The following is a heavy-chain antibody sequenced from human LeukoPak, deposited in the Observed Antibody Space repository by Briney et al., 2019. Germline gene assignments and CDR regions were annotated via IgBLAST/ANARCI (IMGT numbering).Heavy chain of an antibody. CDR1: GYTFTSYG. CDR2: ISAYNGNT. J-gene: IGHJ5*02. CDR3: ARNVVVPAAILWFDP. V-gene: IGHV1-18*01. D-gene: IGHD2-2*01. Sequence: GASVTVSCKASGYTFTSYGISWVRQAPGQGLEWMGWISAYNGNTNYAQKLQGRVTMTTDTSTSTAYMELRSLRSDDTAVYYCARNVVVPAAILWFDPWGQGTLVTVSS.